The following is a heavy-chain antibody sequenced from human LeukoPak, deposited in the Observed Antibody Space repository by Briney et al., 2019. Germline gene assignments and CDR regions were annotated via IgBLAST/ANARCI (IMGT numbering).Heavy chain of an antibody. V-gene: IGHV4-34*01. J-gene: IGHJ4*02. CDR1: GGSFSGYY. CDR3: ARGRITIFGVVIIHPHFDY. Sequence: SETLSLTCAVYGGSFSGYYWSWIRQPPGKGLEWIGEINHSGSTNYNPSLKSRVTISVDTSKNQFSLKLSSVTAADTAVYYCARGRITIFGVVIIHPHFDYWGQGTLVTVSS. CDR2: INHSGST. D-gene: IGHD3-3*01.